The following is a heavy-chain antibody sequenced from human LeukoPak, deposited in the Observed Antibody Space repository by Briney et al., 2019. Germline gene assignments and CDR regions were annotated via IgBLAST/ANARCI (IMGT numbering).Heavy chain of an antibody. CDR3: AKSVLWFGERFGY. V-gene: IGHV3-23*01. J-gene: IGHJ4*02. CDR1: GFTFSSYP. D-gene: IGHD3-10*01. CDR2: IRGSDRST. Sequence: GGSLRLSCAASGFTFSSYPMSWVRQAPGKGLEGFECIRGSDRSTYYTYSVKGRFAISRDISKNTLYLQMNSLRAEDTAVYVCAKSVLWFGERFGYWGQVVLVTVAS.